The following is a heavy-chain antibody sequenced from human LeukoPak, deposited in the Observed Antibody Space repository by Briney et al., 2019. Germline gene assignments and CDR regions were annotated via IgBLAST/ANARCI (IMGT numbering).Heavy chain of an antibody. D-gene: IGHD3-16*01. V-gene: IGHV4-4*07. CDR2: IYSSGST. J-gene: IGHJ4*02. CDR3: VRDLSRVGECAYDY. CDR1: GGSISSYY. Sequence: SETLSLTCTVSGGSISSYYWSWIRQPAGKGLEWIGRIYSSGSTNYNPSLKSRVTMSVDTSKNQFSLKLSSVTAADTAVYYCVRDLSRVGECAYDYWGQGTLVTVSS.